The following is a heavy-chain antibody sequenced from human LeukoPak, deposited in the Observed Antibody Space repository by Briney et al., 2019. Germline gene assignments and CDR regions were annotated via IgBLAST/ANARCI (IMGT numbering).Heavy chain of an antibody. Sequence: GGSLRLSCAASGFTFSSYAMSWIRQAPGKGLEWVANIKEDGSEKYYVDSVRGRFTISRDNAKNSLSLQMNSLRAEDTAVYYCARDRTGNDYWGQGALVTVSS. J-gene: IGHJ4*02. V-gene: IGHV3-7*01. CDR3: ARDRTGNDY. CDR1: GFTFSSYA. D-gene: IGHD1-1*01. CDR2: IKEDGSEK.